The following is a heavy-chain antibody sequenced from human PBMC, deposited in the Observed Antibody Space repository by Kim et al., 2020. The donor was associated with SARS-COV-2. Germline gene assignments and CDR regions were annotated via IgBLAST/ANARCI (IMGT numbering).Heavy chain of an antibody. J-gene: IGHJ4*02. V-gene: IGHV1-3*01. CDR3: ARWAVAGTMKNYYFDY. CDR2: INAGNGNT. Sequence: ASVKVSCKASGYTFTSYAMHWVRQAPGQRLEWMGWINAGNGNTKYSQKFQGRVTITRDTSASTAYMELSSLRSEDTAVYYCARWAVAGTMKNYYFDYWGQGTLVTVSS. CDR1: GYTFTSYA. D-gene: IGHD6-19*01.